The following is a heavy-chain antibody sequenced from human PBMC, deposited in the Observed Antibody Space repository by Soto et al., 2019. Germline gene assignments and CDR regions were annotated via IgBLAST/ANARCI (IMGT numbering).Heavy chain of an antibody. Sequence: QVQLQESGPGLVKPSQTLSLTCTVSGDSVSGGDSYWSWIRQPPGKALEWIGYTSFSGYTSYTPSLKSRVTISVDMSKSQFSLRRTSVTAADTAIYYCVRGGNPYHYATSGPGTFDKWGKGTLVSVSS. CDR2: TSFSGYT. J-gene: IGHJ4*02. V-gene: IGHV4-30-4*01. D-gene: IGHD3-22*01. CDR1: GDSVSGGDSY. CDR3: VRGGNPYHYATSGPGTFDK.